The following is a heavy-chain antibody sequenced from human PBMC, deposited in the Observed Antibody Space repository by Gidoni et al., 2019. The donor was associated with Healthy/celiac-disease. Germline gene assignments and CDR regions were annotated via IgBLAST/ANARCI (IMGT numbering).Heavy chain of an antibody. D-gene: IGHD6-6*01. CDR2: IYHSGST. V-gene: IGHV4-4*02. J-gene: IGHJ6*02. Sequence: GKGLEWIGEIYHSGSTNYNPSLKSRVTISVDKSKNQFSLKLSSVTAADTAVYYCARESIAARPPYYYGMDVWGQGTTVTVSS. CDR3: ARESIAARPPYYYGMDV.